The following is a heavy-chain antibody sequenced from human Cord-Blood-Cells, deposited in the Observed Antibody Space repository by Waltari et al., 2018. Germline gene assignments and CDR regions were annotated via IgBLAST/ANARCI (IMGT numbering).Heavy chain of an antibody. Sequence: QLQLQESGPGLVKPSETLSLTCTVSGGSISSSSYYWGWIRQPPGKGLEWIGSIDYSGSTYYNPSLKSRVTISVDTSKNQFSLKLSSVTAADTAVYYCARRFPYYDFWSGYYDAFDIWGQGTMVTVSS. J-gene: IGHJ3*02. CDR1: GGSISSSSYY. V-gene: IGHV4-39*01. CDR2: IDYSGST. D-gene: IGHD3-3*01. CDR3: ARRFPYYDFWSGYYDAFDI.